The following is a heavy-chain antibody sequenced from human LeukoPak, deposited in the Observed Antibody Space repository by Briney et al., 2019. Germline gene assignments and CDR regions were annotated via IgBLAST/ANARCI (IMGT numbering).Heavy chain of an antibody. J-gene: IGHJ5*02. D-gene: IGHD2-2*02. V-gene: IGHV1-2*02. CDR2: INPNSGGT. CDR3: ARDRGHCSSTSCYTGWFDP. CDR1: GYTFTGYY. Sequence: ASVKVSCKASGYTFTGYYMHWVRQAPGQGLEWMGWINPNSGGTNYAQKFQGRVTMTRDTSISTAYMELSRLRSDDTAVYYCARDRGHCSSTSCYTGWFDPWGQGTLVTVSS.